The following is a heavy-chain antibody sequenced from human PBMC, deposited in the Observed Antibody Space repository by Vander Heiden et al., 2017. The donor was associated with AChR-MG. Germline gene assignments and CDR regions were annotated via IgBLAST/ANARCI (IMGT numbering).Heavy chain of an antibody. D-gene: IGHD3-3*01. Sequence: EVQLSESGGNLVQPGGSLRPSCAAYGCTFRSYDLSGVPQAPGRGLEWVSAISGSGGSTYYADAVKGRFTISRDNSKNTLFLQMNSVRAEDTAVYNCARGAAFRGFLYFDLWGRGTLVTVSS. CDR1: GCTFRSYD. V-gene: IGHV3-23*01. CDR2: ISGSGGST. CDR3: ARGAAFRGFLYFDL. J-gene: IGHJ2*01.